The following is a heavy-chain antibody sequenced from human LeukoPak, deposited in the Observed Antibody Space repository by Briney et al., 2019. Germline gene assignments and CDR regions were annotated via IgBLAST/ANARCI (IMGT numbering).Heavy chain of an antibody. Sequence: SETLSLTCTVSGGSISSYYWSWIRQPPGKGLEWIGSIYYSGSTYYNASLKSRVIISVDTSKDQFSLKLSSVTAADTAVYYCARRYSTSLNYFDYWGQGTLVTVSS. CDR1: GGSISSYY. D-gene: IGHD6-6*01. CDR2: IYYSGST. CDR3: ARRYSTSLNYFDY. V-gene: IGHV4-59*05. J-gene: IGHJ4*02.